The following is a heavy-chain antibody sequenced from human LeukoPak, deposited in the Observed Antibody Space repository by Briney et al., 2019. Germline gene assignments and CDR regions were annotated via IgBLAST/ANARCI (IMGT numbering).Heavy chain of an antibody. CDR2: MNPNSGNT. J-gene: IGHJ3*02. D-gene: IGHD3-3*01. CDR3: ARVGDLEWPHPDAFDI. CDR1: GYTFTSYD. V-gene: IGHV1-8*03. Sequence: GASVKVSCKASGYTFTSYDINWVRQATGQGLEWMGWMNPNSGNTGYAQKFQGRVTITRNTSISTAYMELSSLRSDDTAVYYCARVGDLEWPHPDAFDIWGQGTMVTVSS.